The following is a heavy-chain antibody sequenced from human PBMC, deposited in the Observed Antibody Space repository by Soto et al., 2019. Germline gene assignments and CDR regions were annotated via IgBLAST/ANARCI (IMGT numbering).Heavy chain of an antibody. Sequence: QITLKESGPTLVRPTQTLTLTCAFSGFSLSTSAVGVGWIRQPPGKALEWLAVIYWDDSKHYSPSLRSRLTITKDTSKNQVVLTMTNTDPMDTGTYYCAHKGPEDWPLDYWGQGTLVTVSS. V-gene: IGHV2-5*02. CDR3: AHKGPEDWPLDY. D-gene: IGHD3-9*01. CDR2: IYWDDSK. J-gene: IGHJ4*02. CDR1: GFSLSTSAVG.